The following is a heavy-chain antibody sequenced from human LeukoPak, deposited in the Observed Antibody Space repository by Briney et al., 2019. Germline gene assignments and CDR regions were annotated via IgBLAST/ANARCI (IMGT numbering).Heavy chain of an antibody. CDR2: IKQDGSEK. CDR3: AKDSSSGWYYFDY. Sequence: GGSLRLSCAASGFTFSSYWMSWVRQAPGKGLEWVANIKQDGSEKYYVDSVKGRFTISRDNAKNSLYLQMNGLRAEDTALYYCAKDSSSGWYYFDYWGQGTLVTVSS. J-gene: IGHJ4*02. CDR1: GFTFSSYW. D-gene: IGHD6-19*01. V-gene: IGHV3-7*03.